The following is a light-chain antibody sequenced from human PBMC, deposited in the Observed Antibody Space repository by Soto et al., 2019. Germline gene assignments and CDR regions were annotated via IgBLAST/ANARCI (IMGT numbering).Light chain of an antibody. CDR2: EAS. V-gene: IGKV3-15*01. CDR3: QQYDDWPV. Sequence: EIVMTQSPATLSVSPGERATLSCRASQGVASNLAWYQLKPGQAPRLLIYEASTRATGVPARFSGFRSGTEFALTFTSLQSEDFAVYYCQQYDDWPVFGQGTRLEIK. CDR1: QGVASN. J-gene: IGKJ5*01.